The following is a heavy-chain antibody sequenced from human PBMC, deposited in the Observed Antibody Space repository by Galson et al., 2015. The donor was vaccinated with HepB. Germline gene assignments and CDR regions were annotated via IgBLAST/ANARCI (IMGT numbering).Heavy chain of an antibody. CDR3: ARGGVATIGGPTFDY. Sequence: SCKASGYRFTTYGVSWVRQAPGQGLEWMGRISAYNGNTEYVQKFQGRVTMTTDTSTGTAYMELRSLRSDDTAMYYCARGGVATIGGPTFDYWGQGSLVIVSS. J-gene: IGHJ4*02. D-gene: IGHD5-24*01. CDR2: ISAYNGNT. V-gene: IGHV1-18*01. CDR1: GYRFTTYG.